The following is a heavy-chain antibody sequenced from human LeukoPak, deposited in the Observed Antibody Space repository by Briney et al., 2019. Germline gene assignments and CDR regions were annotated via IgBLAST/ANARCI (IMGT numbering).Heavy chain of an antibody. Sequence: SETLSLTCTVSGGSISSYYWSWIRQPAGKGLEWIGRIYTSGSTNYNPSLKSRVTMSVDTSKNQFSLKLSSVTAADTAVYYCARETSGYSSGWYYYYYYGMDVWGQGTTVTVSS. CDR3: ARETSGYSSGWYYYYYYGMDV. CDR1: GGSISSYY. J-gene: IGHJ6*02. CDR2: IYTSGST. V-gene: IGHV4-4*07. D-gene: IGHD6-19*01.